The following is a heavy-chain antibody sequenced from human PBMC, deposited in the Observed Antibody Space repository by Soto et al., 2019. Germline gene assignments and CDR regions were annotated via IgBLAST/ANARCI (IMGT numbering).Heavy chain of an antibody. CDR3: ARLSSSGWYGPGRY. J-gene: IGHJ4*02. Sequence: EVQLVESGGGVVRPGGSLRLSCAASGFTFDDYGMSWVRQAPGKGLEWVSGINWNGGSTGYADSVKGRFTISRDNDKNSLYLQINSLGAEDTALYYCARLSSSGWYGPGRYWGQGTLVTVSS. CDR1: GFTFDDYG. D-gene: IGHD6-19*01. V-gene: IGHV3-20*04. CDR2: INWNGGST.